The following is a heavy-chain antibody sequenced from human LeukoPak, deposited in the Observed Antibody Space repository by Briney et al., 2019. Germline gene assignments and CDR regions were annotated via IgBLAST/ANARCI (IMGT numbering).Heavy chain of an antibody. CDR1: GFTLSSYA. CDR3: AKVISSGYYRGAFDI. Sequence: GGSLRLSCAASGFTLSSYAMSWVRQAPGKGLEWVSGISGSGDNTYYADSVKGRFTISRDNSKNTLYLQMNSLRAEDTAVYYCAKVISSGYYRGAFDIWGQGTMVTVSS. D-gene: IGHD3-22*01. J-gene: IGHJ3*02. V-gene: IGHV3-23*01. CDR2: ISGSGDNT.